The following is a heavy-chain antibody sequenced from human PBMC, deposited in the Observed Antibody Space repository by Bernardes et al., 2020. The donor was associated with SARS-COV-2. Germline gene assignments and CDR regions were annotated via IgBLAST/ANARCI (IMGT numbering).Heavy chain of an antibody. CDR1: GFTLSSYW. CDR3: VRGPTDGHGRFEY. CDR2: ISGDGSTT. J-gene: IGHJ4*02. V-gene: IGHV3-74*01. Sequence: GGSLRLYCIASGFTLSSYWMHWVRQAPGKGLVWVSRISGDGSTTTYADYVKGRFTISRDNARNTLYLQMNSLRAEDTSVYYCVRGPTDGHGRFEYWGQGTRGTVSS.